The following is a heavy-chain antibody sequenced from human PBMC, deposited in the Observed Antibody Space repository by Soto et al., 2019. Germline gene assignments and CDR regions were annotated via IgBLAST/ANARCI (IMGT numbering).Heavy chain of an antibody. D-gene: IGHD2-15*01. CDR2: LQAGTGNP. J-gene: IGHJ4*02. Sequence: SVKDSCKASGYTFSSYAIHWVRQAPGQGLEWMGWLQAGTGNPKYSQDFQGRVTISRDTSATTAYMELNSLRSEDTAVDHCARGVAFLDYWGQGTLVTV. V-gene: IGHV1-3*01. CDR3: ARGVAFLDY. CDR1: GYTFSSYA.